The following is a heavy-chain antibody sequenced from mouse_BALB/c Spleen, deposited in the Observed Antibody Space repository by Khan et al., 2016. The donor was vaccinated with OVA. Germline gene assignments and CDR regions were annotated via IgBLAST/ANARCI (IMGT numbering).Heavy chain of an antibody. CDR1: GYTFTDYS. Sequence: QVQLKQSGPELKKPGETVKISCKASGYTFTDYSMHWVRQAPGKALKWMGWIDTETGEPTYADDFKGRFAFSLETSARTTYLQINDLKNEDTATYFGAAPSIYNVVDYWAQGTSVTVSS. CDR3: AAPSIYNVVDY. CDR2: IDTETGEP. V-gene: IGHV9-2-1*01. J-gene: IGHJ4*01.